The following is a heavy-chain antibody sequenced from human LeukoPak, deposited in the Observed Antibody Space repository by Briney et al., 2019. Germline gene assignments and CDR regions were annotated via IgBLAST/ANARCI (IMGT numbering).Heavy chain of an antibody. D-gene: IGHD3-22*01. CDR3: ARSSGYNFDY. V-gene: IGHV3-7*01. J-gene: IGHJ4*02. CDR1: GFTFNNYW. Sequence: GGSLRLSCAASGFTFNNYWMHWVRQAPGKGLEWVANIKQDGSEKYYVDSVKGRFTISRDNAKNSLYLQMNSLRAEDTAVYYCARSSGYNFDYWGQGTLVTVSS. CDR2: IKQDGSEK.